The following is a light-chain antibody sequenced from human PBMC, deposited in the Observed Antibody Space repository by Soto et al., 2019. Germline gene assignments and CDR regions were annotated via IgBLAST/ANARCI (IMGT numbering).Light chain of an antibody. CDR1: QSVSSSY. CDR3: QQYGSSPYT. Sequence: EIVLTQSPGTLSLSPGERATLSSRASQSVSSSYLAWHQQKPGQAPRLLIYGASSRATGIPDRFSGSGSGTDFTLTISRLEPEDFAVYYCQQYGSSPYTFGQGTKLEIK. CDR2: GAS. J-gene: IGKJ2*01. V-gene: IGKV3-20*01.